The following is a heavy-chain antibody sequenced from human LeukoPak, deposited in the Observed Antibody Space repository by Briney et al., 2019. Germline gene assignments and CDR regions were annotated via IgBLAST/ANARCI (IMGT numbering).Heavy chain of an antibody. CDR3: ARDYDILTGYSNFDY. Sequence: ASVKVSCKASGYTFTSYGISWVRQAPGHGLEWMGWISAYNGNANYAQKLQGRVTMTTDTSTRTAYMELRGLRSDATAVYYCARDYDILTGYSNFDYWGQGTLVTVSS. D-gene: IGHD3-9*01. CDR2: ISAYNGNA. V-gene: IGHV1-18*01. CDR1: GYTFTSYG. J-gene: IGHJ4*02.